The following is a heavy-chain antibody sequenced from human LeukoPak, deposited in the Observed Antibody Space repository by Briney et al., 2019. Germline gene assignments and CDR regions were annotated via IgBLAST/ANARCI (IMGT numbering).Heavy chain of an antibody. V-gene: IGHV4-59*08. CDR3: ARQTAKNVDTARFDS. Sequence: PSETLSLTCTVSGGSISSYYWSWIRQSPGKGLEWIGYIYYSGTTNYSPSLNSRVNISLDTAKNQFSLRLSSVTAADTAVYYCARQTAKNVDTARFDSWGQGTLVTVSS. CDR2: IYYSGTT. J-gene: IGHJ4*02. D-gene: IGHD5-18*01. CDR1: GGSISSYY.